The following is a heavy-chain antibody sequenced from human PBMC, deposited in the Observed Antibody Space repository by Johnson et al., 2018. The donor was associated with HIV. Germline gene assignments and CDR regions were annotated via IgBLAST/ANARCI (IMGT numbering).Heavy chain of an antibody. V-gene: IGHV3-30*04. Sequence: QVQLVESGGGVVQPGRSLRLSCAASGFTFSSYPVHWVRQAPGKGLEWVAVIWYDGSNKYYADSVKGRFTISRDNSKNTLYLQMNSLRAEDTAVYYCARVVRGGDAFDIWGQGTMVTVSS. D-gene: IGHD3-10*01. CDR2: IWYDGSNK. CDR3: ARVVRGGDAFDI. J-gene: IGHJ3*02. CDR1: GFTFSSYP.